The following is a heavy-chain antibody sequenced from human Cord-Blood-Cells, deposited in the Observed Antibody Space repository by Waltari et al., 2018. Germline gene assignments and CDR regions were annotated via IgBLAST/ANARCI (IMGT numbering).Heavy chain of an antibody. CDR2: IKQDGSEK. V-gene: IGHV3-7*01. Sequence: VQLVESGGGLVQPGGSLRLSCAASGFTFRSYWMSWVRQAPGKGMEWVANIKQDGSEKYYVDSVKGRFTISRDNAKNSLYLQMNSLRAEDTAVYYCARGGSGWYFDYWGQGTLVTVSS. CDR1: GFTFRSYW. J-gene: IGHJ4*02. CDR3: ARGGSGWYFDY. D-gene: IGHD6-19*01.